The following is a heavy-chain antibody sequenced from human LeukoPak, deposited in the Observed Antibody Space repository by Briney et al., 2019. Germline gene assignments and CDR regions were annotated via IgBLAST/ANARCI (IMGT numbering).Heavy chain of an antibody. CDR3: TIGGASGSLAH. V-gene: IGHV4-4*07. J-gene: IGHJ4*02. D-gene: IGHD6-13*01. Sequence: PSETLSLTCTVSRASISDNYWSWSRQPAGKALEWIGRTYTSGDTNYNPSLKSRASVSVDTSKNQFYLSLRCVTAADTAVYYCTIGGASGSLAHWGPGTLVTVSS. CDR1: RASISDNY. CDR2: TYTSGDT.